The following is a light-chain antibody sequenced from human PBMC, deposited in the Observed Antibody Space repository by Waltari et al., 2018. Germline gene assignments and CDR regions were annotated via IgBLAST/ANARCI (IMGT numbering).Light chain of an antibody. CDR1: QTVDKY. CDR3: QQSYGPPPIT. J-gene: IGKJ5*01. Sequence: DTQMTQSPYSLSASVGDRVTITCRASQTVDKYLNWYQQKPGKAPKLLIYAGSSLQSGVPSRFSGSGFGTYFTLTITSVQPEDFATYYCQQSYGPPPITFGQGTRLEI. V-gene: IGKV1-39*01. CDR2: AGS.